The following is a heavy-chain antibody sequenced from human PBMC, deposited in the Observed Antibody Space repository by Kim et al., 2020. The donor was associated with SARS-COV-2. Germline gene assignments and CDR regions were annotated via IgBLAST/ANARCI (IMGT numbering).Heavy chain of an antibody. D-gene: IGHD3-3*01. J-gene: IGHJ5*02. Sequence: DSVKGRFTISRDNSKNTLYLQMNSLRAEDTAVYYCAKDSYYPIFDLGFDPWGQGTLVTVSS. CDR3: AKDSYYPIFDLGFDP. V-gene: IGHV3-23*01.